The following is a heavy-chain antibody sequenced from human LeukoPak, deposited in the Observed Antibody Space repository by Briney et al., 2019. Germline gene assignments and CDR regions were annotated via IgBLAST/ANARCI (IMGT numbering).Heavy chain of an antibody. Sequence: GGSLRPSCAASGFAFSNYGMNWVRQAPGKGLEWVSYISSSSTTIYYADSVKGRFTISRDNAKNSLYLQMNSLRDEDTAVYYCARDVPDYWGQGTLVTVSS. CDR2: ISSSSTTI. D-gene: IGHD3-10*02. V-gene: IGHV3-48*02. CDR3: ARDVPDY. J-gene: IGHJ4*02. CDR1: GFAFSNYG.